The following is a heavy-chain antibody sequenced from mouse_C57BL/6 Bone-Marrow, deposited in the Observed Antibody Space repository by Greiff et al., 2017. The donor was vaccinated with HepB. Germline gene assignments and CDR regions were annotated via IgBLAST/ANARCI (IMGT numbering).Heavy chain of an antibody. CDR3: AYSSGYVYYAMDY. Sequence: VKLMDSGPELVKPGASVKISCKASGYAFSSSWMNWVKQRPGKGLEWIGRIYPGDGDTNYNGKFKGKATLTADKSSSTAYMHLSSLTSEDSAVYFCAYSSGYVYYAMDYWGQGTSVTVSS. D-gene: IGHD3-2*02. CDR2: IYPGDGDT. CDR1: GYAFSSSW. V-gene: IGHV1-82*01. J-gene: IGHJ4*01.